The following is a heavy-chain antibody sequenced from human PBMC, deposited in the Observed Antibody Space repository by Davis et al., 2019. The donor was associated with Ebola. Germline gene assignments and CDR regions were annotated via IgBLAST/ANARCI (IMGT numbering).Heavy chain of an antibody. CDR2: IKEDGSEK. J-gene: IGHJ4*02. V-gene: IGHV3-7*01. CDR3: AREGVVIAFGGVFVIRPY. CDR1: GFTFSDYY. Sequence: PGGSLRLSCAASGFTFSDYYMSWIRQAPGKGLEWVANIKEDGSEKYYVDSVKGRFTISRDNAKNSLYLQMTSLRAEDTAVYYCAREGVVIAFGGVFVIRPYWGQGTLVTVSS. D-gene: IGHD3-16*02.